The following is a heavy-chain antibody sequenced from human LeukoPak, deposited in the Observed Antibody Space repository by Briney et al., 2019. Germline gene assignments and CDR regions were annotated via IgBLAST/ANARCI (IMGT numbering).Heavy chain of an antibody. CDR3: ARDREKYCSGGSCYPQAFDP. CDR2: IYYSGST. J-gene: IGHJ5*02. D-gene: IGHD2-15*01. CDR1: GGSISSYY. Sequence: SETLSLTCTVSGGSISSYYWSWIRQPPGKGLEWIGYIYYSGSTNYNPSLKSRVTISVDTSKNQFSLKLSSVTAADTAVYYCARDREKYCSGGSCYPQAFDPWGQGTLVTVYS. V-gene: IGHV4-59*01.